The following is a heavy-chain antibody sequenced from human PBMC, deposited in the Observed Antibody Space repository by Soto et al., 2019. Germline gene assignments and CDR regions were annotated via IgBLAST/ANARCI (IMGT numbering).Heavy chain of an antibody. CDR1: GGSVSSGSYY. CDR2: IYYSGST. J-gene: IGHJ5*02. V-gene: IGHV4-61*01. Sequence: QVQLQESGPGLVKPSETLSLTCTVSGGSVSSGSYYWSWIRQPPGKGLEWIGYIYYSGSTNYNPSLKSRVTISVDTSKTQFSLKLSSVTAADTAVYYCARGSVAGTRGWFDPWGQGTLVTVSS. D-gene: IGHD6-19*01. CDR3: ARGSVAGTRGWFDP.